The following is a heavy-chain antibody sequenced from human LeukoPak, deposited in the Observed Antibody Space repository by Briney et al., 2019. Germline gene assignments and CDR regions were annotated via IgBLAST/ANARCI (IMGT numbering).Heavy chain of an antibody. CDR1: GYSFTSYW. V-gene: IGHV5-51*01. D-gene: IGHD3-22*01. Sequence: GESLKISCKGSGYSFTSYWIGWVRQMPGKGLEWMGIIYPGDSDTRYSPSFQGQVTISADKSISTAYLQWSSLKASDTAMYYCARGPKGDYYDSSGYYPPNWFDPWGQGTLVTVSS. J-gene: IGHJ5*02. CDR3: ARGPKGDYYDSSGYYPPNWFDP. CDR2: IYPGDSDT.